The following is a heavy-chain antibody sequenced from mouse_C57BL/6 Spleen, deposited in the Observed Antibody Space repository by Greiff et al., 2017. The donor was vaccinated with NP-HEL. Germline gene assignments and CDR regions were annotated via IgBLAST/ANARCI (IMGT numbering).Heavy chain of an antibody. CDR3: ARWDYGYYAMDY. D-gene: IGHD1-1*01. Sequence: VQLQQPGAELVKPGASVKLSCKASGYTFTSYWMHWVKQRPGQGLEWIGMIHPNSGSTNYNEKFKSKATLTVDKSSSTAFMQLSSLTSEDSAVYYCARWDYGYYAMDYWGQGTSVTVSS. J-gene: IGHJ4*01. CDR1: GYTFTSYW. V-gene: IGHV1-64*01. CDR2: IHPNSGST.